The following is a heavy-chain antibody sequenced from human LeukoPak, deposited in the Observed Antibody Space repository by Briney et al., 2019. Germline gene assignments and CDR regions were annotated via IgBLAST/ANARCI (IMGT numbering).Heavy chain of an antibody. Sequence: SETLSLTCAVYGGSFSGYYWSWIRQPPGKGLEWIGEINHSGSTNYNPSLKSRVTISVDTSKNQFSLKLSSVTAADTAVYYCASCSNTSCDTPPYYYYYMDVWGKGTTVTVSS. D-gene: IGHD2-2*01. CDR3: ASCSNTSCDTPPYYYYYMDV. V-gene: IGHV4-34*01. CDR2: INHSGST. CDR1: GGSFSGYY. J-gene: IGHJ6*03.